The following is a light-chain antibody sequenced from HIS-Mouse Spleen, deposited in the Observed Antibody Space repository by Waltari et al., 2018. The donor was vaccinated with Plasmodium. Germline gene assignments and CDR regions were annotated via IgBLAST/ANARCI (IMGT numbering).Light chain of an antibody. CDR3: CSYAGSSTWV. V-gene: IGLV2-23*01. Sequence: QSALTQPASVSGSPGQSITISCTGTSSDVGSYNLVSWYQQHPGKAPQLMIYEGSKRPSWVSMRFSGSKYGNTASLTSSGLQAEDEADYYCCSYAGSSTWVFGGGTKLTVL. CDR2: EGS. CDR1: SSDVGSYNL. J-gene: IGLJ3*02.